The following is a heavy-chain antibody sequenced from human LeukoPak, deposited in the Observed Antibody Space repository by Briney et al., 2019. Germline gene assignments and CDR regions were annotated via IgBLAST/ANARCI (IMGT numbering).Heavy chain of an antibody. CDR1: GFTLSSYA. CDR2: ISGSGGST. CDR3: AKVLAAAGTEGFDY. V-gene: IGHV3-23*01. D-gene: IGHD6-13*01. Sequence: GGSLRLSCAASGFTLSSYAMSWDRPAPGKGVGWGSAISGSGGSTYYADSVKGRFTISRDNSKNTLYLQMNSLRAEDTAVYYCAKVLAAAGTEGFDYWGQGTLVTVSS. J-gene: IGHJ4*02.